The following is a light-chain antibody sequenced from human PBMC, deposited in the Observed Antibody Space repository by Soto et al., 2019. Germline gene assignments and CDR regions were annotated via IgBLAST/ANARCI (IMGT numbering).Light chain of an antibody. J-gene: IGKJ1*01. Sequence: QMTHSPSSLSASVGDRVTITCRASHSISSYLNWYQQKPGKAPKLLIYAASSLQSGVPSRFSGSGSGTEFTLTIRSLQSEDFALYYCHQYNNWPWTFGQGTKVDIK. CDR1: HSISSY. CDR3: HQYNNWPWT. V-gene: IGKV1-39*01. CDR2: AAS.